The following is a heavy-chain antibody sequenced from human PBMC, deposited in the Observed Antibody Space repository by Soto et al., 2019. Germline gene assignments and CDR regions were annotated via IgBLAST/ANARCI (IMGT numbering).Heavy chain of an antibody. J-gene: IGHJ4*02. Sequence: QVQLVESGGDVVQPGTSLRLSCAASGFTCSGYGMHWVRQAPGRGLDWVAVVSNDGTVQHYADSVKGRFTISRDNSKNMPYLQINILRADETAVYYCAKEVDSSGWGTYFKYWGQGTLVTVSS. V-gene: IGHV3-30*18. D-gene: IGHD6-19*01. CDR1: GFTCSGYG. CDR3: AKEVDSSGWGTYFKY. CDR2: VSNDGTVQ.